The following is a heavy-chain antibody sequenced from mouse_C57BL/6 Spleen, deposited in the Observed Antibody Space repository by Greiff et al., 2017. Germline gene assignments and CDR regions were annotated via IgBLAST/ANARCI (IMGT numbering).Heavy chain of an antibody. D-gene: IGHD2-2*01. J-gene: IGHJ1*03. CDR1: GYTFTSYW. Sequence: QVQLQQPGAELVKPGASVKMSCKASGYTFTSYWITWVKQRPGQGLEWIGDIYPGSGSTNYNEKFKSKATLTVDTSSSTAYMQLSSLTSEDSAVYYRAREGGYYRYFDVWGTGTTVTVSS. CDR2: IYPGSGST. V-gene: IGHV1-55*01. CDR3: AREGGYYRYFDV.